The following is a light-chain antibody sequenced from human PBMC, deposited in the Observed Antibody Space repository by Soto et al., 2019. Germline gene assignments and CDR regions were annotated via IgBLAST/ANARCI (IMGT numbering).Light chain of an antibody. CDR1: QSISTS. CDR3: QQYGSYSRT. J-gene: IGKJ1*01. CDR2: VAS. Sequence: DIHMTQSPSTLSGSVGDRVTLTCRASQSISTSLTWYQQKPGKAPKLLIYVASILESGVPTRFSGSGSATEFTLSINSLQPDDFATYYCQQYGSYSRTFGQGTKVDI. V-gene: IGKV1-5*03.